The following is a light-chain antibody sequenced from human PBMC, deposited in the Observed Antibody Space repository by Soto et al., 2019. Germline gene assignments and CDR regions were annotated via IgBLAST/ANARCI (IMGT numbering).Light chain of an antibody. J-gene: IGLJ1*01. CDR3: QSYDSSLSGDV. CDR2: GNT. V-gene: IGLV1-40*01. Sequence: QSVLTQPPSMSGAPGQRVTISCTRSSSNIGAGYDVHWYQQLPGTAPKLLIYGNTNRPSGVPDRFSGSKSGTSASLAITGLQAEDEADYYCQSYDSSLSGDVFGTGTKVTVL. CDR1: SSNIGAGYD.